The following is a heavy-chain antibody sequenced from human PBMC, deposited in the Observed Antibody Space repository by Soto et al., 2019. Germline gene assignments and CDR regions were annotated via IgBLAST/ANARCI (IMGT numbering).Heavy chain of an antibody. CDR2: INSDGSST. D-gene: IGHD3-22*01. Sequence: GGSLRLSYAASGFTFSSYWMHWVRQAPGKGLVWVSRINSDGSSTSYADSVKGRFTISRDNAKNTLYLQMNSLRAEDTAVYYCARDLRAYYDSSGYYYWGQVTLVTVSS. CDR1: GFTFSSYW. CDR3: ARDLRAYYDSSGYYY. J-gene: IGHJ4*02. V-gene: IGHV3-74*01.